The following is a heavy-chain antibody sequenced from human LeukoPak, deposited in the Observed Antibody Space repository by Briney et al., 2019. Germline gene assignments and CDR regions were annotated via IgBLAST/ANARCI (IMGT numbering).Heavy chain of an antibody. Sequence: GGSLRLSCAASGFTFSNYGMHWVRQAPGKGLEWVAFIRTDETIDYYADSVKGRFTISRDNSKNTVYLQMNNLRPEDTAVYYCAKVGISGFYNKWIDPWGQGTLVTVSS. V-gene: IGHV3-30*02. CDR3: AKVGISGFYNKWIDP. J-gene: IGHJ5*02. D-gene: IGHD3-3*01. CDR1: GFTFSNYG. CDR2: IRTDETID.